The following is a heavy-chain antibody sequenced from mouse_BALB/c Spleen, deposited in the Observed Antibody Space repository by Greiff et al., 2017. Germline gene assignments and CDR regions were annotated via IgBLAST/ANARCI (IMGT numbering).Heavy chain of an antibody. CDR2: ISSGGSYT. Sequence: EVMLVESGGGLVKPGGSLKLSCAASGFTFSSYTMSWVRQTPEKRLEWVATISSGGSYTYYPDSVKGRFTISRDNAKNTLYLQMSSLKSEDTAMYYCTRWLLRDAMDYWGQGTSVTVSS. V-gene: IGHV5-6-4*01. J-gene: IGHJ4*01. CDR3: TRWLLRDAMDY. CDR1: GFTFSSYT. D-gene: IGHD2-3*01.